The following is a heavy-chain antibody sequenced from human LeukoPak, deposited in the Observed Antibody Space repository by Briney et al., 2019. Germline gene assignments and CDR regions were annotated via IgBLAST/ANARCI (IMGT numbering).Heavy chain of an antibody. V-gene: IGHV3-48*03. CDR1: GFTFSSYE. Sequence: GGSLRLSCAASGFTFSSYEVNWVRQAPGKGLEWLSYIRSSGNTIYYADSVKGRFTISRDNAKNSLYLQMDSLRAEDTAVYYCARDGCSDGSCEDWGQGTLVTVSS. D-gene: IGHD2-15*01. J-gene: IGHJ4*02. CDR2: IRSSGNTI. CDR3: ARDGCSDGSCED.